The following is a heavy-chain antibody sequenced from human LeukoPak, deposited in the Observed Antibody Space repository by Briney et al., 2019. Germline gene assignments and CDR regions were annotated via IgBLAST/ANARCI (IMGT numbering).Heavy chain of an antibody. CDR3: ARAGGSSSWYFY. D-gene: IGHD6-13*01. CDR2: MNPNSGDT. J-gene: IGHJ4*02. V-gene: IGHV1-8*02. CDR1: GYTFTSYD. Sequence: ASVKVSCKASGYTFTSYDINWVRQATGQGLEWMGWMNPNSGDTGYAQKFQGRVTMTRNTSISTAYMELSSLRSEDTAVYYCARAGGSSSWYFYWGQGTLVTVSS.